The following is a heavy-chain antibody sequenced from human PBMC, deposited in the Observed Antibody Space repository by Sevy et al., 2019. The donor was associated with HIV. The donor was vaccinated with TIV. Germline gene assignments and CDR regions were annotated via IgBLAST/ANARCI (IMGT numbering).Heavy chain of an antibody. D-gene: IGHD6-19*01. Sequence: ASVKVSCKASGYTFTGYYMHWVRQAPGQGLEWMGRINPNSGGTNYAQKFQGRVTMTRDTSISTAYMELSRLRSDDTAVYYCARDSIYGGWYGGDYWGQGTLVTVSS. CDR1: GYTFTGYY. CDR3: ARDSIYGGWYGGDY. V-gene: IGHV1-2*06. J-gene: IGHJ4*02. CDR2: INPNSGGT.